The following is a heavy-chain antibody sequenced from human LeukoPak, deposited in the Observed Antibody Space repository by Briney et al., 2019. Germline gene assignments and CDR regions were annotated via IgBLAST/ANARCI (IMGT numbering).Heavy chain of an antibody. CDR1: GLTVSSNY. CDR2: IYSGGST. Sequence: PGGSLRLSCAASGLTVSSNYMSWVRQAPGKGLEWVSVIYSGGSTYYADSVKGRFTISRDNSKNTLYLQMNSLRAEDTAVYYCAKCDWYGSGSGEDYWGQGTLVTVSS. D-gene: IGHD3-10*01. J-gene: IGHJ4*02. V-gene: IGHV3-53*01. CDR3: AKCDWYGSGSGEDY.